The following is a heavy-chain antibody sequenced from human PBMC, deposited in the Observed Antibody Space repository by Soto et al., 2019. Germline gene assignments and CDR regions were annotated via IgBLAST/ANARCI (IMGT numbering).Heavy chain of an antibody. J-gene: IGHJ4*01. D-gene: IGHD3-22*01. Sequence: SETLSLTCNVSGSPISSYYWSWFRQPPGQGLEWVGYIYYTGTTPYNPSLRSRVAISVDASKSQFSLDLRSVTAADTAVYYCARLGDYYQAXDYWGHGALVTVS. V-gene: IGHV4-59*08. CDR2: IYYTGTT. CDR3: ARLGDYYQAXDY. CDR1: GSPISSYY.